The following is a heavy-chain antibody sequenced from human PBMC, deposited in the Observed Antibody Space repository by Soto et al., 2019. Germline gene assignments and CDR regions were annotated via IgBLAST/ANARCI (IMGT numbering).Heavy chain of an antibody. Sequence: QVQLVASGGGVVQPGRSLRLSCAASGFTFSSYAMHWVRQAPGKGLEWVAVITYDGSNKYYADSVKGRFTISRDNSKNTLYLQMNSLRAEDTAVYYCAREEVGATPHFDYWGQGTLVTVSS. D-gene: IGHD1-26*01. CDR2: ITYDGSNK. V-gene: IGHV3-30-3*01. J-gene: IGHJ4*02. CDR1: GFTFSSYA. CDR3: AREEVGATPHFDY.